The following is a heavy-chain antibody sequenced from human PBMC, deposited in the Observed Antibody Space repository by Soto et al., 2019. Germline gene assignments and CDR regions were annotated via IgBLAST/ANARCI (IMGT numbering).Heavy chain of an antibody. Sequence: SETLSLTCTVSGGSISGYYWSWIRQPPGKGLEWIGYIYYSGSTNYNPSLKSRVTISVDTSKNQFSLKLSSVTAADTAVYYCARHLRYTYFDYWGQGTLVTVSS. V-gene: IGHV4-59*08. CDR3: ARHLRYTYFDY. CDR2: IYYSGST. CDR1: GGSISGYY. D-gene: IGHD1-1*01. J-gene: IGHJ4*02.